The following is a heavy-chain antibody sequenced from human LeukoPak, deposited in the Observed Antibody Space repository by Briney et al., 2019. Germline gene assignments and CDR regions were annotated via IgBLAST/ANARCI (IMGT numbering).Heavy chain of an antibody. V-gene: IGHV4-38-2*02. CDR1: GYSISRGYY. Sequence: SETLFLTCTVSGYSISRGYYWGWIRQPPGKGLEWIGSIYHTGNTYSNPPLKSRVTISVDTSKNQFSLKLNSVTAADTAVYYCARYNPSGYDLDYWGQGSLVTVSS. J-gene: IGHJ4*02. D-gene: IGHD5-12*01. CDR2: IYHTGNT. CDR3: ARYNPSGYDLDY.